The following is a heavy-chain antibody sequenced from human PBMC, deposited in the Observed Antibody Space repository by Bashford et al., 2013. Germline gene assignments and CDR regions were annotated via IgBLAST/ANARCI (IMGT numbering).Heavy chain of an antibody. V-gene: IGHV3-21*04. CDR1: GFTFSSYS. D-gene: IGHD3-3*02. J-gene: IGHJ5*02. Sequence: GGSLRLSCAASGFTFSSYSMNWVRQAPGKGLEWVSSISSSSSYIYYADSVKGRFTISRDNAKNSLYLQMNGLTVEDTAVYHCAKDQTNTWFIFGDLWGQGTLVTVSS. CDR2: ISSSSSYI. CDR3: AKDQTNTWFIFGDL.